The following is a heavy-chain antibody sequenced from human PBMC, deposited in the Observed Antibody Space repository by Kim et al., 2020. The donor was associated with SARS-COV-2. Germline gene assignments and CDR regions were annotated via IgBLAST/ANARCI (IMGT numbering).Heavy chain of an antibody. CDR3: AGEGDGGHFDY. J-gene: IGHJ4*02. CDR1: GFTFSSYA. D-gene: IGHD3-16*01. CDR2: ISYDGSNK. Sequence: GGSLRLSCAASGFTFSSYAMHWVRQAPGKGLEWVAVISYDGSNKYYADSVKGRFTISRDNSKNTLYLQMNSLRAEDTAVYYCAGEGDGGHFDYWGQGTLV. V-gene: IGHV3-30-3*01.